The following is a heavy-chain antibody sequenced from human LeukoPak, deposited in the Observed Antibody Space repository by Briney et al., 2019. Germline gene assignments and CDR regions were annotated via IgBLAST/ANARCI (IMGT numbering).Heavy chain of an antibody. CDR3: ARSLAARLGPFDY. V-gene: IGHV3-74*01. J-gene: IGHJ4*02. CDR1: GFTFSSYW. Sequence: PGGSLRLSCAASGFTFSSYWMHWVRQAPGKGLVWVSRINTDGSSTSYADSVKGRFTISRDNAKNTLYLQMNSLRAEDTAVYYCARSLAARLGPFDYWGQGTLVTVSS. CDR2: INTDGSST. D-gene: IGHD6-6*01.